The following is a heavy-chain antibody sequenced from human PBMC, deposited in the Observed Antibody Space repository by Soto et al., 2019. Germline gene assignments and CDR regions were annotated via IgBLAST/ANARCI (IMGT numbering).Heavy chain of an antibody. V-gene: IGHV4-59*01. J-gene: IGHJ4*02. CDR2: LYYGRSA. CDR3: ALRSMAVVPEY. D-gene: IGHD3-22*01. CDR1: GDSISTYY. Sequence: QVQLQESGPGLVKPSETLSLTCAVSGDSISTYYCMWIRQPPGKGLESIGYLYYGRSANYNSSLKSRATLSVDTSTNQCSLTLSSMTAADTAVYYCALRSMAVVPEYWGQGTLVTVSS.